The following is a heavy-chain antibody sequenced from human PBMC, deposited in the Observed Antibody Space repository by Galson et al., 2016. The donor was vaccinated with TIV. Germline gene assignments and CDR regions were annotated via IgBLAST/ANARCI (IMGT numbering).Heavy chain of an antibody. CDR1: GDSLSDLS. Sequence: SVKVSCKVSGDSLSDLSMHWVRQARGKGLEWVAGFDPEQHKKIYAQKLEGRVTLTDDTSTDTAFLELSSLSFEDTAVYYCASVAWFPGLSLDNWGQGTLVTVSS. CDR2: FDPEQHKK. V-gene: IGHV1-24*01. CDR3: ASVAWFPGLSLDN. D-gene: IGHD2/OR15-2a*01. J-gene: IGHJ4*02.